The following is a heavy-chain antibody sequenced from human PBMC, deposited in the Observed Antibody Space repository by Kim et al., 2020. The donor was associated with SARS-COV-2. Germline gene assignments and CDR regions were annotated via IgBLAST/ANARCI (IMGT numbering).Heavy chain of an antibody. Sequence: SETLSLTCAVYGGSFSGYYWSWIRQPPGKGLEWIGEINHSGSTNYNPSLKSRVTISVDTSKNQFSLKLSSVTAADTAVYYCARGRVLPWFGELPGWFDP. J-gene: IGHJ5*02. V-gene: IGHV4-34*01. D-gene: IGHD3-10*01. CDR1: GGSFSGYY. CDR2: INHSGST. CDR3: ARGRVLPWFGELPGWFDP.